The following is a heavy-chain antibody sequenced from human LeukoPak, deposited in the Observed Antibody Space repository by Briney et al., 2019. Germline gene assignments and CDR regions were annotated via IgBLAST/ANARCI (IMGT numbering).Heavy chain of an antibody. Sequence: SETLSLTCTVSGDSISSDTYHWGWIRQPPGKGLQWIGSVYYAGSTYYNPSLKGRVRISVDTSKDQFYLKLFPVTAADTAMYYCARSGWPMGGFDPWGQGILVTVSS. CDR2: VYYAGST. D-gene: IGHD3-10*01. CDR3: ARSGWPMGGFDP. CDR1: GDSISSDTYH. V-gene: IGHV4-39*01. J-gene: IGHJ5*02.